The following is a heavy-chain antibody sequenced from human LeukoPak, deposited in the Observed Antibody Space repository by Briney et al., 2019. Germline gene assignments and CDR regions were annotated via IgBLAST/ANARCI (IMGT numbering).Heavy chain of an antibody. CDR1: GGSISSSSYY. V-gene: IGHV4-39*01. D-gene: IGHD6-19*01. CDR2: IYYSGGT. J-gene: IGHJ4*02. CDR3: ARLISSGWPSFDY. Sequence: SETLSLNCTVSGGSISSSSYYWGWIRQPPGKGLEWIGRIYYSGGTYYNPSLKSRVTISVDTSKNQFSLKLSSVTAADTAVYYCARLISSGWPSFDYWGQGTPVTVSS.